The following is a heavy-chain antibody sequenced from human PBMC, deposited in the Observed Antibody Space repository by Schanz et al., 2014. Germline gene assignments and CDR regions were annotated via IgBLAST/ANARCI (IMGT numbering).Heavy chain of an antibody. D-gene: IGHD6-6*01. CDR1: GFTFSDYY. CDR3: ATEGPRGTRHPINYYYAMDN. CDR2: ISYDGSNK. Sequence: QVQLVESGGGLVKPGGSLRLSCAASGFTFSDYYMSWIRQAPGKGLEWVAFISYDGSNKYYADSVKGRFTISRDNSKNTLYLQMNSLRAEDTAVYYCATEGPRGTRHPINYYYAMDNWGQGTKVTV. J-gene: IGHJ6*02. V-gene: IGHV3-30-3*01.